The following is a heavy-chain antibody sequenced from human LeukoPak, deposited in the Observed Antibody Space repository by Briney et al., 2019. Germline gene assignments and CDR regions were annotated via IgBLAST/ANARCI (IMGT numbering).Heavy chain of an antibody. Sequence: GGSLRLSCAASGFTFSDCYMSWIRQAPGKGLEWVSYISSSGSTIYYADSVKGRFTISRDNAKNSLYLQMNSLRAEDTAVYYCARDEQTAMVPDYWGQGTLVTVSS. V-gene: IGHV3-11*01. J-gene: IGHJ4*02. D-gene: IGHD5-18*01. CDR1: GFTFSDCY. CDR2: ISSSGSTI. CDR3: ARDEQTAMVPDY.